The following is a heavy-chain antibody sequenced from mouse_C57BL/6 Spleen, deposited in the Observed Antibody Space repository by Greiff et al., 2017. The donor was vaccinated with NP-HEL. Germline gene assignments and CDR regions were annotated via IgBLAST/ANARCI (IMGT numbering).Heavy chain of an antibody. V-gene: IGHV1-82*01. CDR1: GYAFSSSW. CDR2: IYPGDGDT. D-gene: IGHD3-2*02. Sequence: VKLQESGPELVKPGASVKISCKASGYAFSSSWMNWVKQRPGKGLEWIGRIYPGDGDTNYNGKFKGKATLTADKSSSPAYMHLSSLTSEDSAVYFCARSGAQASYAMDYWGQGASVTVSS. CDR3: ARSGAQASYAMDY. J-gene: IGHJ4*01.